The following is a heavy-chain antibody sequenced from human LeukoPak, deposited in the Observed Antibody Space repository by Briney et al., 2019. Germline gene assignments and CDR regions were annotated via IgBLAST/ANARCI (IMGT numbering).Heavy chain of an antibody. CDR1: GFTFSSYG. CDR3: AKGVAGFGEIDY. Sequence: PGRSLRLSCAASGFTFSSYGMHWVRQAPGKGLEWVAVISYDGSNKYYADSVKGRFTISRDNSKNTLYLQMNSLRAEDAAVYYCAKGVAGFGEIDYWGQGTLVTLSS. J-gene: IGHJ4*02. V-gene: IGHV3-30*18. CDR2: ISYDGSNK. D-gene: IGHD3-10*01.